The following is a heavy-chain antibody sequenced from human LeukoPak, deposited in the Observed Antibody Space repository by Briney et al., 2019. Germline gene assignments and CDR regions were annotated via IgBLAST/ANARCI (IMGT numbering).Heavy chain of an antibody. CDR1: GFTFSSYG. Sequence: PGGSLRLSCAASGFTFSSYGMHWVRQAPGKGLEWVAVISYDGSNKYYADSVKGRFTISRDNSKNTLYLQMNSLRAEGTAVYYCGGSSWYLRAFDIWGQGTMVTVSS. D-gene: IGHD6-13*01. CDR3: GGSSWYLRAFDI. CDR2: ISYDGSNK. V-gene: IGHV3-30*03. J-gene: IGHJ3*02.